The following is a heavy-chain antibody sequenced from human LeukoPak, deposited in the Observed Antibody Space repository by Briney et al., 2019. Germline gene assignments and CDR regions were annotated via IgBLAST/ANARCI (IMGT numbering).Heavy chain of an antibody. CDR3: ASGGTYVLDY. V-gene: IGHV3-21*04. CDR2: ISSSSDYI. CDR1: GCTFSSYN. D-gene: IGHD3-16*01. J-gene: IGHJ4*02. Sequence: GGSLTLSCAASGCTFSSYNMNWIRQAPGKGLEWISFISSSSDYIYYADPLKGRFTTSRDNTKNSVYLQITSLTADATADYYSASGGTYVLDYWGQGTLVSVSS.